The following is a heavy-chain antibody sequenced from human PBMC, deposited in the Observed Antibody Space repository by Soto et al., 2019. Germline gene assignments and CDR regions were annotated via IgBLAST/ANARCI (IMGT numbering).Heavy chain of an antibody. V-gene: IGHV1-69*08. Sequence: QVQLVQSGAAVNKPGSSVKVSCKASGGTFSSYTISWVRQAPGQGLEWMGRIIPILGIANYAQKFQGRVTITADKSTSTAYMELSSLRSEDTAVYYCARDTYGARAFDIWCQGTMVTVSS. CDR3: ARDTYGARAFDI. CDR1: GGTFSSYT. D-gene: IGHD2-8*01. CDR2: IIPILGIA. J-gene: IGHJ3*02.